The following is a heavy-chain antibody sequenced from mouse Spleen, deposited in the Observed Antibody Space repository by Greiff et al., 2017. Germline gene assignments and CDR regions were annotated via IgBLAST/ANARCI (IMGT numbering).Heavy chain of an antibody. CDR2: IYPGNVNT. J-gene: IGHJ4*01. V-gene: IGHV1S56*01. D-gene: IGHD2-1*01. CDR3: ARSGGNYDAMDY. Sequence: VHLVESGPELVKPGASVRISCKASGYTFTSYYIHWVKQRPGQGLEWIGWIYPGNVNTKYNEKFKGKATLTADKSSSTAYMQLSSLTSEDSAVYFCARSGGNYDAMDYWGQGTSVTVSS. CDR1: GYTFTSYY.